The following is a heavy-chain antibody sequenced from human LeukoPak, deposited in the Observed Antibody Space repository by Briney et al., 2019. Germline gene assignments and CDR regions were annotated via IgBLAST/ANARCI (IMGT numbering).Heavy chain of an antibody. Sequence: SETLSLTCTVSGGSISSGGYYWSWIRQHPGKGLEWIGYIYYSGSTYYNPSLKSRVTISVDTSKNQFSLKLSSVTAADTAVYYWARESAFAWTYFDYGGKGTWSPSPQ. CDR3: ARESAFAWTYFDY. V-gene: IGHV4-31*03. CDR2: IYYSGST. J-gene: IGHJ4*02. CDR1: GGSISSGGYY. D-gene: IGHD3-16*01.